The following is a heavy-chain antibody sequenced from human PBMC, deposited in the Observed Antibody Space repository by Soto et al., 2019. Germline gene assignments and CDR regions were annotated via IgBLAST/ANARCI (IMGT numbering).Heavy chain of an antibody. CDR2: IIPIFGSA. CDR3: ARGEQLVRGNYYGMDV. CDR1: GGTFSSNV. V-gene: IGHV1-69*01. D-gene: IGHD6-6*01. J-gene: IGHJ6*02. Sequence: QVQLVQSGGEVTKPGSSVKVSCKASGGTFSSNVISWVRQVPGQGLEWMGGIIPIFGSANYAQKFQGRVTITADESTSTAYMELKSLRYEDTAVFYCARGEQLVRGNYYGMDVWGQGTTVTGSS.